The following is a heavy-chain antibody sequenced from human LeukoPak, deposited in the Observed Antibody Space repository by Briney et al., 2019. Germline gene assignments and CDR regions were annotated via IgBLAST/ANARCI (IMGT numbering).Heavy chain of an antibody. CDR2: IYYSGST. V-gene: IGHV4-59*08. CDR3: ARQGVLHDYYYYGMDV. Sequence: SETLSLTCTVSGGSISSYYWSWIRQPPGKGLEWIGYIYYSGSTNYNPSLKSRVTISVDTSKNQFSLKLSSVTAADTAVYYCARQGVLHDYYYYGMDVWGQGTTVNVSS. CDR1: GGSISSYY. D-gene: IGHD2/OR15-2a*01. J-gene: IGHJ6*02.